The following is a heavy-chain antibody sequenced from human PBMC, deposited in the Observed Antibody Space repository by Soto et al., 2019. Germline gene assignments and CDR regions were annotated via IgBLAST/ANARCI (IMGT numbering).Heavy chain of an antibody. V-gene: IGHV3-23*01. Sequence: EVQLLESGGGLVQPGGSLRLSCAGSGFTFSNYAMSWVRQAPGKGLEWVSAISGSGDSTYYANSVKGRFTISRDNSKNTLYLQMNSLRAEDTAVYYCAKDTPQEWLLVFHYWGQGTLVIVSP. D-gene: IGHD3-3*01. CDR3: AKDTPQEWLLVFHY. CDR2: ISGSGDST. J-gene: IGHJ4*02. CDR1: GFTFSNYA.